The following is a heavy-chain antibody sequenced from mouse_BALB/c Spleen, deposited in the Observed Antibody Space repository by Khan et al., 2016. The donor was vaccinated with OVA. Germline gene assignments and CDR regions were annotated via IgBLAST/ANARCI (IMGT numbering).Heavy chain of an antibody. J-gene: IGHJ3*01. D-gene: IGHD4-1*01. CDR2: INSDGGYT. CDR3: ASHLTGSFAY. Sequence: EVELVESGGDLVKPGGSLRLSCAASGFTFSAYGMAWVRQAPDKRLEWVATINSDGGYTYYPDTVKGRFTNSRNNAENTLSLQMSSLKSEDTAIYYCASHLTGSFAYWGQGTLVTVAA. CDR1: GFTFSAYG. V-gene: IGHV5-6*01.